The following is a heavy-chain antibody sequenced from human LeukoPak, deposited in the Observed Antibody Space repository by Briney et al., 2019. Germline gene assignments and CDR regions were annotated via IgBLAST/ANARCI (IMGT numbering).Heavy chain of an antibody. Sequence: GGSLRLSCAASGFTFSSYAMHWVRQAPGKGLEWVAVISYDGSNKYYADSVKGRFTISRDNSKNTLCLQMNSLRAEDTAVYYCARVASDYWGQGTLVTVSS. CDR2: ISYDGSNK. D-gene: IGHD5-12*01. CDR1: GFTFSSYA. V-gene: IGHV3-30*04. CDR3: ARVASDY. J-gene: IGHJ4*02.